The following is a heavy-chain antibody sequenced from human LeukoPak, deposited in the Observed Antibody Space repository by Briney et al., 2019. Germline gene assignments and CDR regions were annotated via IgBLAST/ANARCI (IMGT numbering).Heavy chain of an antibody. D-gene: IGHD3-3*01. Sequence: PGGSLRLSCAASGFTFSSYEMNWVRQAPGKGLVWVSRINSDGSSTSYADSVKGRFTISRDNAKNTLSLQMNSLRAEDTAVYYCARDYDFWSGFFDYWGQGTLVTASS. CDR1: GFTFSSYE. J-gene: IGHJ4*02. V-gene: IGHV3-74*01. CDR2: INSDGSST. CDR3: ARDYDFWSGFFDY.